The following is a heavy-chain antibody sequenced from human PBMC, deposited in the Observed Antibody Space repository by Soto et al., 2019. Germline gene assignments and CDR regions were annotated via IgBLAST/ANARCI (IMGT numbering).Heavy chain of an antibody. CDR3: AKGAVTSIFAYFDY. J-gene: IGHJ4*02. V-gene: IGHV3-9*01. Sequence: EVHLVESGGGLVQPGRSLRLSCAASGFTFDDYAMHWVRQVPGKGLEWVSSISWNSGNIVYADSVKGRFTISRDSANNTLYLQMNSLKTEDTGLYYCAKGAVTSIFAYFDYWGQGTLSPSPQ. CDR2: ISWNSGNI. CDR1: GFTFDDYA. D-gene: IGHD3-3*01.